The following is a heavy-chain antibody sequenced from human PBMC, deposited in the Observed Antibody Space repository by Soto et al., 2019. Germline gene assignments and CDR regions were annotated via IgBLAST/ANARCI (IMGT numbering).Heavy chain of an antibody. CDR3: ARTKYVQRGLYI. CDR1: GGTFSGYA. J-gene: IGHJ3*02. D-gene: IGHD3-10*02. V-gene: IGHV1-69*13. Sequence: EASVKVSCKASGGTFSGYAISWVRQAPGQGLEWMGGIIPIFGTANYAQKFQGRVTITADESTSTAYMELSSLRSEDTAVYYCARTKYVQRGLYIWGQGTMVTVSS. CDR2: IIPIFGTA.